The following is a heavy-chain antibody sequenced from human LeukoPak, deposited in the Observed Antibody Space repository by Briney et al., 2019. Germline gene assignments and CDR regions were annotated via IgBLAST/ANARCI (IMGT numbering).Heavy chain of an antibody. CDR3: ARASYDNSGYSV. Sequence: ASVEVSCKASGYTFTSYGISWVRQAPGQGLEWMGWISAYNGNTNYAQKRQGRVTMTTDTSTSTAYVELRSLRSDDTAVYYCARASYDNSGYSVWGQGTTVTVSS. CDR2: ISAYNGNT. V-gene: IGHV1-18*01. D-gene: IGHD3-22*01. CDR1: GYTFTSYG. J-gene: IGHJ6*02.